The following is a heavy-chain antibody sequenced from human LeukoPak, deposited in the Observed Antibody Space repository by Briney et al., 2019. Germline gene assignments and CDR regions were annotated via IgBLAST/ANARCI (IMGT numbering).Heavy chain of an antibody. J-gene: IGHJ4*02. V-gene: IGHV1-69*05. D-gene: IGHD6-6*01. Sequence: GASVKVSCKASGYSLTSHGISWVRQAPGQGLEWMGGIIPIFGTANYAQKFQGRVTITTDESTSTAYMELSSLRSEDTAVYYCARVGLYSSSSGRFDYWGQGTLVTVSS. CDR3: ARVGLYSSSSGRFDY. CDR2: IIPIFGTA. CDR1: GYSLTSHG.